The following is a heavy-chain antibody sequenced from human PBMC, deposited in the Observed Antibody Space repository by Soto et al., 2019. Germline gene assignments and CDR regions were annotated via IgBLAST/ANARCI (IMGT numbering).Heavy chain of an antibody. CDR3: ARDPRLITIFGVVTPGGVGMDV. CDR1: GFTFSSYA. J-gene: IGHJ6*02. D-gene: IGHD3-3*01. CDR2: ISYDGSNK. Sequence: GGSLRLSCAASGFTFSSYAMHWVRQAPGKGLEWVAVISYDGSNKYYADSVKGRFTISRDNSKNTLYLQMNSLRAEDTAVYYCARDPRLITIFGVVTPGGVGMDVWGQGTTVTVS. V-gene: IGHV3-30-3*01.